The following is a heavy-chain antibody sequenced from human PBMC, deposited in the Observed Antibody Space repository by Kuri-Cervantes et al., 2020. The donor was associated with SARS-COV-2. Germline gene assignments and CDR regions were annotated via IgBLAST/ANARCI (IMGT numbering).Heavy chain of an antibody. CDR3: ARESYYYGMDV. V-gene: IGHV3-13*01. J-gene: IGHJ6*02. Sequence: SCAASGFTFSSYDMHWVRQATGKGLEWVSAIGTAGDTYYPGSVKGRFTISRENAKNSLYLQMNSLRAEDTAVYYCARESYYYGMDVWGQGTTVTVSS. CDR1: GFTFSSYD. CDR2: IGTAGDT.